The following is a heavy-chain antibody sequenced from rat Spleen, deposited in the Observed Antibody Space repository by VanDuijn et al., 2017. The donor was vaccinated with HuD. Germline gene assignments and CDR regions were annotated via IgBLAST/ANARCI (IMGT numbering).Heavy chain of an antibody. CDR3: ARGPPGYPLDY. V-gene: IGHV5S11*01. D-gene: IGHD2-7*01. J-gene: IGHJ2*01. CDR2: ISTGGGNT. CDR1: GFTFSNYY. Sequence: EVQLVESGGGLVQPGRSMKLSCAALGFTFSNYYMAWVHQTPTKGLEWVASISTGGGNTYSRDSVKGQFTNTRDNTKSTLYRQMDGLRAEETDTYYCARGPPGYPLDYWGQGVLVTVSS.